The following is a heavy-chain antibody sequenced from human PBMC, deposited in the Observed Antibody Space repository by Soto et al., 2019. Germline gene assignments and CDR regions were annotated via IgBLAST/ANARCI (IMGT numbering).Heavy chain of an antibody. V-gene: IGHV3-23*01. CDR1: GFTFSSYA. D-gene: IGHD3-3*01. CDR2: ISGSGGST. J-gene: IGHJ4*02. CDR3: AKHRSFWSGYYGY. Sequence: EVQLLESGGGLVQPGGSLRLSCAPSGFTFSSYAMSWVRQAPGKGLEWVSAISGSGGSTYYADSVKGRFTISRDNSKNTLYLQMNSLRAEDTAVYYCAKHRSFWSGYYGYWGQGTLVTVSS.